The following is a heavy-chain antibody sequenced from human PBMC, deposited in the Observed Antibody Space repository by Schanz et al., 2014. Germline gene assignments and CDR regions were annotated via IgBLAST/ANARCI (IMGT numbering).Heavy chain of an antibody. CDR1: GYTFTTYY. Sequence: QVQLVQSGAEVKKPGVSVKVSCKASGYTFTTYYIHWVRQAPGQGLEWMGKINPSSGTTRIAQNFQGRLTVTRDTSTSTVYMELSSLRSEDTAVYYCAKTPREYCNYDNCPNWFDSWGQGTLVTASS. V-gene: IGHV1-46*01. CDR2: INPSSGTT. D-gene: IGHD2-15*01. CDR3: AKTPREYCNYDNCPNWFDS. J-gene: IGHJ5*01.